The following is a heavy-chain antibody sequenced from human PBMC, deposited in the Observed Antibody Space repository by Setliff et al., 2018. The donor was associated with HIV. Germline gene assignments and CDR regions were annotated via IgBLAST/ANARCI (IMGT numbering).Heavy chain of an antibody. V-gene: IGHV4-59*02. CDR1: GASVNSHY. CDR3: AGVLSSGYYDGP. CDR2: LYYSGNT. Sequence: PSETLSLTCTVSGASVNSHYWAWIRQPPGKGLEWIGSLYYSGNTNYNPSLKSRVTISADTSKNQFSLKLRSVTAADTAVYYCAGVLSSGYYDGPWGQGTLVTV. J-gene: IGHJ5*02. D-gene: IGHD3-22*01.